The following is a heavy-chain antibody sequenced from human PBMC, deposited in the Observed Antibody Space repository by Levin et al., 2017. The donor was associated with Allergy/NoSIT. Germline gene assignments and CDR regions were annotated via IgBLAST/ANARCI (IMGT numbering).Heavy chain of an antibody. Sequence: GGSLRLSCAASGFTFSGSAMHWVRQASGKGLEWVGRIRSKANSYATAYAASVKGRFTISRDDSKNTAYLQMNSLKTEDTAVYYCTRHSSSQTYDFWSGYYPFDPWGQGTLVTVSS. CDR3: TRHSSSQTYDFWSGYYPFDP. D-gene: IGHD3-3*01. J-gene: IGHJ5*02. CDR1: GFTFSGSA. V-gene: IGHV3-73*01. CDR2: IRSKANSYAT.